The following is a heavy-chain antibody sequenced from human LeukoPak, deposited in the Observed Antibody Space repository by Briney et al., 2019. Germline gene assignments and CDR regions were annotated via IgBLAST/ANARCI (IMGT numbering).Heavy chain of an antibody. CDR3: AKGPYYDIFTADY. CDR1: GFTFSSYA. CDR2: ISGSGGT. Sequence: GRSLRLSCAASGFTFSSYAMSWVRQAPGKGLEWVSGISGSGGTYYADSVKGRFTISRDNSKNTLYLQMNSLRAEDTAVHYCAKGPYYDIFTADYWGQGTLVTVSS. J-gene: IGHJ4*02. V-gene: IGHV3-23*01. D-gene: IGHD3-9*01.